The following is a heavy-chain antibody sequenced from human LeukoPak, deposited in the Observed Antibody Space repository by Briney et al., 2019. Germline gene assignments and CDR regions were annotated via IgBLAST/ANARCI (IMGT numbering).Heavy chain of an antibody. V-gene: IGHV3-48*01. Sequence: QPGGSLRLSCSASGFTFNRFYLHWVRQAPGKGLEWVSYISSSSSTIYYADSVKGRFTISRDNAKNSLYLQMNSLRAEDTAVYYCARSVDIDYWGQGTLVTVSS. CDR1: GFTFNRFY. J-gene: IGHJ4*02. D-gene: IGHD5-12*01. CDR3: ARSVDIDY. CDR2: ISSSSSTI.